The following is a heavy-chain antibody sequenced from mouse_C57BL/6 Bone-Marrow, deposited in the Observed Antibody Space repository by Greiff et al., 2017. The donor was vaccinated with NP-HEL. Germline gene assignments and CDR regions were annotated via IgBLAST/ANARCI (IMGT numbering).Heavy chain of an antibody. Sequence: VQLQQPGAELVMPGASVKLSCKASGYTFTSYWMHWVKQRPGQGLEWIGEIDPSDSYTNYNQKFKGKSTLTVDKSSSTAYMQLSSLTSEDSAVYYCAREGGYDYDGGLYFDYWGQGTTLTVSS. CDR3: AREGGYDYDGGLYFDY. CDR1: GYTFTSYW. V-gene: IGHV1-69*01. J-gene: IGHJ2*01. D-gene: IGHD2-4*01. CDR2: IDPSDSYT.